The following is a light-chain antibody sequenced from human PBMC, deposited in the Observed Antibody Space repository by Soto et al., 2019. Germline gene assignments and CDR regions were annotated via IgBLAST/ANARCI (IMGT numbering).Light chain of an antibody. V-gene: IGKV3-11*01. Sequence: EIVMTQSPATLSVYPGERATFSCRASQSVSSNLAWYQQKPGQAPRLLIYDASNTATGIPARFSGSGSGTDFTLTISSIEPEDFALYYCQQRSNWPITFGQGTRLENK. CDR2: DAS. CDR3: QQRSNWPIT. J-gene: IGKJ5*01. CDR1: QSVSSN.